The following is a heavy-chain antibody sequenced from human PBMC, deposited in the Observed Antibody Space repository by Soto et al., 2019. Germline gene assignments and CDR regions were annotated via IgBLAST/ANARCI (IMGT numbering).Heavy chain of an antibody. CDR3: TRGYYYDSSGYYY. Sequence: GGSLRLSCAASGFTFSDHYMDWVRQAPGKGLEWVGRTRNKAKSYTTEYAASVKGRFTISRDDSKNSLYLQMNSLKTEDTAVYYCTRGYYYDSSGYYYWGQGTLVTVSS. V-gene: IGHV3-72*01. J-gene: IGHJ4*02. CDR1: GFTFSDHY. CDR2: TRNKAKSYTT. D-gene: IGHD3-22*01.